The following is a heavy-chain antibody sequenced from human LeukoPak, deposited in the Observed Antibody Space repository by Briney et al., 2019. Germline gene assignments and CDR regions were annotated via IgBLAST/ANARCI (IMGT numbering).Heavy chain of an antibody. J-gene: IGHJ4*02. Sequence: PSETLSLTCTVSGGSISSYYWSWIRQPPGKGLEWIGYIYYSGSTNYNPSLKGRVTISVDTSKNQFSLKLSSVTAADTAVYYCASLRRGELYSLGYWGQGTLVTVSS. CDR3: ASLRRGELYSLGY. V-gene: IGHV4-59*12. D-gene: IGHD3-16*01. CDR2: IYYSGST. CDR1: GGSISSYY.